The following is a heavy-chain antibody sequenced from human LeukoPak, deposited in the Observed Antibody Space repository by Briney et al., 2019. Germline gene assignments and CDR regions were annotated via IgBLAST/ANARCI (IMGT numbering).Heavy chain of an antibody. V-gene: IGHV4-34*01. CDR2: INHSGST. CDR3: ARLRPYYYYYMDV. CDR1: GGSFSGYY. Sequence: NTSETLSLTCAVYGGSFSGYYWSWIRQPPGKGLEWIGEINHSGSTNYNPSLKSRVTISVDTSKNQFSLKLSSVTAADTAVYYCARLRPYYYYYMDVWGKGTTVTISS. J-gene: IGHJ6*03.